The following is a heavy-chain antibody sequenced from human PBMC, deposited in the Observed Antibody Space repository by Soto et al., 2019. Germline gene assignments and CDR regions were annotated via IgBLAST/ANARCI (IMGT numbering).Heavy chain of an antibody. D-gene: IGHD3-3*01. CDR3: ARAERAKILLFGMVTRRDYHDAMDF. CDR1: DGSVSSSSYS. J-gene: IGHJ6*02. V-gene: IGHV4-61*01. CDR2: IHHSGSP. Sequence: SENLALTCTVSDGSVSSSSYSWSWIRRLPGKGLEWIGHIHHSGSPKYNPSLESRVTISADTSKNQLSLKVRSVTAADAAVYYCARAERAKILLFGMVTRRDYHDAMDFWGQGTKVTV.